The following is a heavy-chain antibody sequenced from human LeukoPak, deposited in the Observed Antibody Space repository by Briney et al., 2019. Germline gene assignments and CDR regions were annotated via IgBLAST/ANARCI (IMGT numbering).Heavy chain of an antibody. V-gene: IGHV4-4*07. Sequence: SETLSLTCTVSGGSISSYYWSWIRQPAGKGLEWIGRIYTSGSTNYNPSLKSRVTISVDTSKNQFSLKLTSVTAADTAVYYCARSRGSGSYYRIFPLGYYYYMDIWGKGTTVTISS. CDR2: IYTSGST. D-gene: IGHD3-10*01. CDR3: ARSRGSGSYYRIFPLGYYYYMDI. J-gene: IGHJ6*03. CDR1: GGSISSYY.